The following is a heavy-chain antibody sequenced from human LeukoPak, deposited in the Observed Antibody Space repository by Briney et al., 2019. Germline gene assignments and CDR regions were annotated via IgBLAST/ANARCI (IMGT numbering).Heavy chain of an antibody. J-gene: IGHJ2*01. CDR3: AREKEDMLGPETRYFDL. D-gene: IGHD3-10*02. CDR2: ISEDVGVRT. CDR1: GFTFRNYA. Sequence: GGSLRLSCAASGFTFRNYAMSWVRQAPGKGLEWVSTISEDVGVRTYYGEFVKGRFSISRDNAKNSLYLQMNSLRAEDTAVYYCAREKEDMLGPETRYFDLWGRGTLVTVSS. V-gene: IGHV3-23*01.